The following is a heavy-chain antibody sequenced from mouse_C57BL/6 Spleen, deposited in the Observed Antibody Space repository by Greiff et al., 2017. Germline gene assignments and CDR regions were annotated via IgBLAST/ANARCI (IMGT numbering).Heavy chain of an antibody. J-gene: IGHJ1*03. V-gene: IGHV2-6-1*01. CDR3: ARHAGTYWYFDV. D-gene: IGHD4-1*01. Sequence: VQLQQSGPGLVAPSQSLSITCTVSGFSLTSYGVHWVRQPPGKGLEWLVVIWSDGSTTYNSALKSRLSISKDNSKSQVFLKMNSLQTDDTAMDYCARHAGTYWYFDVWGTGTTVTVSS. CDR2: IWSDGST. CDR1: GFSLTSYG.